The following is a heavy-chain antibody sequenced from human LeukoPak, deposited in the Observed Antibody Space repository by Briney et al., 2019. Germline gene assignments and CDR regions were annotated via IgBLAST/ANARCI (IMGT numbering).Heavy chain of an antibody. Sequence: PGGSGRLSCAASGFTFSSYGMHWVRQAPGKGLEWVAVIWYGGSNKYYADSVKGRFTISRDNSKNTLYLQMNSLRAEDTAVYYCASEGAHSSSWYEPIFDYWGQGTLVTVSS. V-gene: IGHV3-33*08. CDR2: IWYGGSNK. CDR3: ASEGAHSSSWYEPIFDY. D-gene: IGHD6-13*01. J-gene: IGHJ4*02. CDR1: GFTFSSYG.